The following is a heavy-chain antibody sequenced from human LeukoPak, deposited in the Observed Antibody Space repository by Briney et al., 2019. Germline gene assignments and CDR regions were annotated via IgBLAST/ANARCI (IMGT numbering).Heavy chain of an antibody. V-gene: IGHV3-11*01. CDR3: ASDPARDYYDTSGYFRWVDY. CDR1: GFTFSDYY. D-gene: IGHD3-22*01. CDR2: ISGSGSTI. J-gene: IGHJ4*02. Sequence: GGSLRLSCAASGFTFSDYYMSWIRQAPGKGLEWVSYISGSGSTIYYADSVKGRFTISRDNAKNSLYLQMNSLRAEDTAVYYCASDPARDYYDTSGYFRWVDYWGRGTLVTVSS.